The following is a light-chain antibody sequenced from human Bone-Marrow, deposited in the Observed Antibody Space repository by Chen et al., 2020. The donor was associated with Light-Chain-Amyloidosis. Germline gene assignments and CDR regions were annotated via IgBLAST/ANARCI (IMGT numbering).Light chain of an antibody. Sequence: DIQMTQSPSSLSASVGDRVTITCRASQSISSYLNWYQQKPGKAPKLLIYAASSLQSGVPSRFSGSGSGTDVTLTISSLQPEELATYYCQQSYSTLITFGQGTRLEIK. CDR2: AAS. J-gene: IGKJ5*01. V-gene: IGKV1-39*01. CDR1: QSISSY. CDR3: QQSYSTLIT.